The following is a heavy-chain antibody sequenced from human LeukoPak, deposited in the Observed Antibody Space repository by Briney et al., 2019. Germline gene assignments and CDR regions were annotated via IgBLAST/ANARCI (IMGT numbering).Heavy chain of an antibody. CDR3: ARGSEWELLSCDH. J-gene: IGHJ5*02. CDR1: GFTFSSYS. D-gene: IGHD1-26*01. Sequence: GGSLRLSCAASGFTFSSYSMNWVRQAPGKGLELVSSISTSSSHMYYADSVKGRFTISRDNARNSLYLQMNSLRAEDTAVYYCARGSEWELLSCDHWGQGTLVTVSS. CDR2: ISTSSSHM. V-gene: IGHV3-21*01.